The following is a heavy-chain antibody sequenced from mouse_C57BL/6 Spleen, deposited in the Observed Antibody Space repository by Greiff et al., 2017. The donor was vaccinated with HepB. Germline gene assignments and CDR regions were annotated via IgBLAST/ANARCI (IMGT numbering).Heavy chain of an antibody. D-gene: IGHD1-1*01. CDR2: INPGSGGT. V-gene: IGHV1-54*01. CDR3: ARSYYGSSWYFDY. Sequence: QVQLQQSGAELVRPGTSVKVSCKASGYAFTNYLIEWVKQRPGQGLEWIGVINPGSGGTNYNEKFKGKATLTADKSSSTAYMQLSSLTSEDSAVYFCARSYYGSSWYFDYWGQGTTLTVSS. CDR1: GYAFTNYL. J-gene: IGHJ2*01.